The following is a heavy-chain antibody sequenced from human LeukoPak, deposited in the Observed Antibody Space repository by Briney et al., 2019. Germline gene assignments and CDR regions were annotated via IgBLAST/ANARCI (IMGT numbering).Heavy chain of an antibody. D-gene: IGHD3-16*01. CDR1: GYTLTELS. V-gene: IGHV1-24*01. CDR2: FDPEDGET. CDR3: ATVLGGWFEGAFDI. Sequence: ASVKVSCKVSGYTLTELSMHWVRQAPGKGLEWMGGFDPEDGETIYAQKFQGRVTMTEDTSTDTAYMELSSLRSEDTAVYYCATVLGGWFEGAFDIWGQGTMVTVSS. J-gene: IGHJ3*02.